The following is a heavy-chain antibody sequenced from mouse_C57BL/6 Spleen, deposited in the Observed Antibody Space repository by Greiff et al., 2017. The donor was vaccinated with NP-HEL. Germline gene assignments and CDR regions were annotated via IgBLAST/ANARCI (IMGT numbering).Heavy chain of an antibody. CDR1: GYSITSGYY. V-gene: IGHV3-6*01. CDR2: ISYDGSN. J-gene: IGHJ4*01. Sequence: VQLQQSGPGLVKPSQSLSLTCSVTGYSITSGYYWNWIRQFPGNKLEWMGYISYDGSNNYNPSLKNRISITRDTSKNQFFLKLNSVTTEDTATYYCARDGLDYYAMDYWGQGTSVTVSS. CDR3: ARDGLDYYAMDY. D-gene: IGHD2-10*02.